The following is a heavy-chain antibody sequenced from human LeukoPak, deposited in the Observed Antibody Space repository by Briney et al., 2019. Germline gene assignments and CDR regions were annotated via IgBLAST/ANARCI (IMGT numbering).Heavy chain of an antibody. CDR2: ISTSGRAI. CDR3: ARVPLYDRSGYYFDY. CDR1: GFTFSNYN. J-gene: IGHJ4*02. D-gene: IGHD3-22*01. Sequence: GGSLRPSCAASGFTFSNYNINWVRQAPGKGLEWVSYISTSGRAIFYADSVKGRFTISRDNAKNSLFLQMNSLRDEDTAVYYCARVPLYDRSGYYFDYWGLGTLVAVSS. V-gene: IGHV3-48*02.